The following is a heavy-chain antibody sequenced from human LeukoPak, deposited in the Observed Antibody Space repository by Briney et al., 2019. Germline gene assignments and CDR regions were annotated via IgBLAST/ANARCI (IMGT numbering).Heavy chain of an antibody. CDR3: AKVGSYCGGDFYDHYFDY. D-gene: IGHD2-21*02. V-gene: IGHV3-33*06. CDR1: GFTFSSYG. CDR2: IWYDGSSK. Sequence: GGSLRLSCAASGFTFSSYGIHWGRQAPGKGLEWVAHIWYDGSSKYYADSVKGRFTISRDNSKNTLYLQMNSLRAEDTAVYYCAKVGSYCGGDFYDHYFDYWGQGTLVTVSS. J-gene: IGHJ4*02.